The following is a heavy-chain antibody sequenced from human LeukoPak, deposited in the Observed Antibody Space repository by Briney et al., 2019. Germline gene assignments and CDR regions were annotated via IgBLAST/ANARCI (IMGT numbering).Heavy chain of an antibody. V-gene: IGHV3-33*08. J-gene: IGHJ4*02. Sequence: GGSLRLSCAASGFTFSSYAMSWVRQAPGKRLEWLTFTWSDGRSEYYADSVKGRFSVSRDNSRNTVYLQIDSLRVEDTAVYYCARDRGNDYFDSWGQGTLVTVSS. CDR1: GFTFSSYA. CDR3: ARDRGNDYFDS. CDR2: TWSDGRSE.